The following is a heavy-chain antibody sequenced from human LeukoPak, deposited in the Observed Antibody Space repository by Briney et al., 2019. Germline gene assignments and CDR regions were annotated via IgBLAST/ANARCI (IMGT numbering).Heavy chain of an antibody. D-gene: IGHD5-18*01. CDR3: AREIIQLPGYFDY. V-gene: IGHV3-53*01. J-gene: IGHJ4*02. Sequence: GGSLRLSCAASGFNVSSNYMSWVRQAPGKGLEWVSVIYSGGSTYYADSVKGRFTISRDNSKNTLYLQMNSLRAEDTAVYYCAREIIQLPGYFDYWGQGTLVTVSS. CDR2: IYSGGST. CDR1: GFNVSSNY.